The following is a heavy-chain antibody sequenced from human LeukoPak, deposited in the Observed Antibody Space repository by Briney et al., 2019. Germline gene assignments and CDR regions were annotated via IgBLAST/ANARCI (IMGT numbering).Heavy chain of an antibody. V-gene: IGHV3-23*01. CDR1: GFTFSSYD. Sequence: GGSLRLSCAASGFTFSSYDMSWVRQAPGKGLEWVSTITNSGGGTYYADSVKGRFTISRDNSKNTLYLQMNSLRVEDTAVYSCAKDLSSSSDSFDCWGQGTLVTVSS. D-gene: IGHD6-6*01. J-gene: IGHJ4*02. CDR3: AKDLSSSSDSFDC. CDR2: ITNSGGGT.